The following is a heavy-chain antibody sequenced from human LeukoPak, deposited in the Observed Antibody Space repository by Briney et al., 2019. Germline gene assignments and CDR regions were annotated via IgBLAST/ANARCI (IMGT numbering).Heavy chain of an antibody. V-gene: IGHV4-59*08. CDR2: IYYSGST. CDR1: GGSISSYY. CDR3: ARHGSGSSGYHDAFDI. D-gene: IGHD3-22*01. J-gene: IGHJ3*02. Sequence: SETLSLTCTVSGGSISSYYWSWIRQPPGKGLEWIGYIYYSGSTNYNPSLKSRVTISVDTSKNQFSLKLSSVTAADTAVYYCARHGSGSSGYHDAFDIWGQGTMVTVSS.